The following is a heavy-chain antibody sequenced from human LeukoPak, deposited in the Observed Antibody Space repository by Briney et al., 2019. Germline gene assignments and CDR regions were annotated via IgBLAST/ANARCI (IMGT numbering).Heavy chain of an antibody. CDR3: ARDPALEGTEDYRDFGGVESVDAFDV. J-gene: IGHJ3*01. CDR1: GYKFIDFG. Sequence: ASVKVSCKASGYKFIDFGITWVRQAPGQGLEWMGWISGYNGKTNYAQKFQGRVTMTTDTSTNTVYLELRSLRSDDTAVYYCARDPALEGTEDYRDFGGVESVDAFDVWGQGTMVTVFS. V-gene: IGHV1-18*01. D-gene: IGHD4-23*01. CDR2: ISGYNGKT.